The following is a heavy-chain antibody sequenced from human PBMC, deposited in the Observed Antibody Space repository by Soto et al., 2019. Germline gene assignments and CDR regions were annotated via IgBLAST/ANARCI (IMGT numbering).Heavy chain of an antibody. CDR2: IYYSGST. D-gene: IGHD5-12*01. CDR1: GGSISSGGYY. Sequence: SETLSLTCTVSGGSISSGGYYWSWIRQHPGKGLEWIGYIYYSGSTYYNPSLKSRVTISVDTSKNQFSLKLSSVTAADTAVYYCARAFFSYDVYFDYWGQGTLVTVSS. V-gene: IGHV4-31*03. CDR3: ARAFFSYDVYFDY. J-gene: IGHJ4*02.